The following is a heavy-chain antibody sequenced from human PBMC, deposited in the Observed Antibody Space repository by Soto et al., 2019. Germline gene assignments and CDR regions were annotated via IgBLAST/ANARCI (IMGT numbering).Heavy chain of an antibody. CDR3: ARLHGYCSGGSCYSPLYYYYGMDV. CDR1: GYSFTSYW. D-gene: IGHD2-15*01. V-gene: IGHV5-51*01. CDR2: IYPGDSDT. Sequence: GESLKISCKDSGYSFTSYWIGWVRQMPGKGLEWMGSIYPGDSDTRYSPSFQGQVTISADKSISTAYLQWSSLKASDTAMYYCARLHGYCSGGSCYSPLYYYYGMDVWGQGTTVTVSS. J-gene: IGHJ6*02.